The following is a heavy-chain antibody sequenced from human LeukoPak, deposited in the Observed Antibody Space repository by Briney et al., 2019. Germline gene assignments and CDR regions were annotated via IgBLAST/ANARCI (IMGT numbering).Heavy chain of an antibody. V-gene: IGHV3-23*01. Sequence: GGSLRLSCAASGFTFSSYAMSWVRQAPGKGLEWVSAISGSGGSTYYADSVKGRFTISRDNSKDTLYLQMNSLRAEDTAVYYCAKSYDFWSGYYVLDFDYWGQGTLVTVSS. CDR1: GFTFSSYA. CDR3: AKSYDFWSGYYVLDFDY. J-gene: IGHJ4*02. D-gene: IGHD3-3*01. CDR2: ISGSGGST.